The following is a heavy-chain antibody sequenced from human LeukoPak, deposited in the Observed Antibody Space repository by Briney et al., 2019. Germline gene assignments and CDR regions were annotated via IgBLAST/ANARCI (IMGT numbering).Heavy chain of an antibody. CDR3: ARDDFFGVVTAIAY. Sequence: PGGSLRLSCAASGFSFSSYWMSWDRQAPGKGLEWVAYIKYDGSEKNYVDSVKGRFTISRDNAKHSLYLQMNSLRAEDTAVYYCARDDFFGVVTAIAYWGQGTLVTVSS. D-gene: IGHD2-21*02. CDR2: IKYDGSEK. CDR1: GFSFSSYW. J-gene: IGHJ4*02. V-gene: IGHV3-7*01.